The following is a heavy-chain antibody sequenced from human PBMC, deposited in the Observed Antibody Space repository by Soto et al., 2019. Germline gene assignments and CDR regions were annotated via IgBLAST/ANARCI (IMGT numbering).Heavy chain of an antibody. D-gene: IGHD1-26*01. Sequence: ASLKVSCKASGGTFSSYAISWVRQAPGQGLEWMGGIIPIFGTANYAQKFQGRVTITADESTSTAYMELSSLRSEDTAVYYCARVWELRGMDVWGQGTTVNVSS. J-gene: IGHJ6*02. V-gene: IGHV1-69*13. CDR1: GGTFSSYA. CDR2: IIPIFGTA. CDR3: ARVWELRGMDV.